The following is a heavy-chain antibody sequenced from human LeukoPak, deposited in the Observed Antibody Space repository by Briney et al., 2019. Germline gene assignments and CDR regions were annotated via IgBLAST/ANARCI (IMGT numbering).Heavy chain of an antibody. D-gene: IGHD6-19*01. CDR1: GGSISTYY. J-gene: IGHJ5*02. CDR3: ATMAVAGTGYNWLDP. Sequence: SETLSLTCAVSGGSISTYYWNWIRQPPGKGLEWIGYIYYGGGAIYNPSLKSRVTISVDRSKNQFSLKLNSVTAADTAVYYCATMAVAGTGYNWLDPWGQGTLVTVSS. CDR2: IYYGGGA. V-gene: IGHV4-59*08.